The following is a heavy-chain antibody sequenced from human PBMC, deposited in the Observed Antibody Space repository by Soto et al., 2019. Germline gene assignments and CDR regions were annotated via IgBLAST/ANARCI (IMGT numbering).Heavy chain of an antibody. D-gene: IGHD3-22*01. CDR1: GFTFSSYA. Sequence: LRLSCAASGFTFSSYAMSWVRQAPGKGLEWVSAISGSGGSTYYADSVKGRFTISRDNSKNTLYLQMNSLRAEDTAVYYCALFDSSGYGDYYGMDVWGQGTTVTGS. CDR2: ISGSGGST. J-gene: IGHJ6*02. V-gene: IGHV3-23*01. CDR3: ALFDSSGYGDYYGMDV.